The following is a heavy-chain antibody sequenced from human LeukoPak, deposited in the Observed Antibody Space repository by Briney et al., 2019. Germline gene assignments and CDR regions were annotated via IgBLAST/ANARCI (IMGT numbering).Heavy chain of an antibody. CDR3: ASATYDFWSGYLDAFDI. CDR2: IYHSGST. J-gene: IGHJ3*02. Sequence: SETLSLTCAVSGGSISSSNWWSWVRQPPGKGLDWIGEIYHSGSTNHNPSLKSRVTISVDTSKNQFSLKLSSVTAADTAVYYCASATYDFWSGYLDAFDIWGQGTMVTVSS. D-gene: IGHD3-3*01. V-gene: IGHV4-4*02. CDR1: GGSISSSNW.